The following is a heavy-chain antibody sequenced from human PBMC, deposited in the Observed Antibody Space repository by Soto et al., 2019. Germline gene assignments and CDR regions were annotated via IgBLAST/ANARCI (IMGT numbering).Heavy chain of an antibody. V-gene: IGHV1-3*05. J-gene: IGHJ6*02. D-gene: IGHD3-22*01. Sequence: QVQLVQSGAEEKKPGASVKVSCKASGYTFTSYAMHWVRQAPGQRLEWMGWINAGNGNTKYSQKFQGRVTITRDTSASTADRELSSLRSEDTAVYYCASNGGGYYLRYYSYGMDVWGQGTTVTVSS. CDR3: ASNGGGYYLRYYSYGMDV. CDR2: INAGNGNT. CDR1: GYTFTSYA.